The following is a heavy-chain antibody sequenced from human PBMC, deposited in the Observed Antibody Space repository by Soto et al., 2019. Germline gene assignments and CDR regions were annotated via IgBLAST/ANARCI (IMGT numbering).Heavy chain of an antibody. CDR2: VYYTGST. J-gene: IGHJ4*02. D-gene: IGHD6-19*01. Sequence: SETLSLTCSVSGGSISGSHWSWIRQSPGKGLEWLGYVYYTGSTNYSPSLRSRVSISVDTSKNEFSLRLSSVTAADTAVYFCARSVAVPGAHIDYWGQGTQVTVSS. CDR1: GGSISGSH. CDR3: ARSVAVPGAHIDY. V-gene: IGHV4-59*01.